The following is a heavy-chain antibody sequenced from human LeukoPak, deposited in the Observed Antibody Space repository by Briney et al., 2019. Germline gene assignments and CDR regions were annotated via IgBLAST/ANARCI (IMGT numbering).Heavy chain of an antibody. D-gene: IGHD6-19*01. CDR3: ARVHSSGYLAY. V-gene: IGHV1-3*01. CDR1: GYTFTSYA. Sequence: GASVKVYCKASGYTFTSYAMHWVRQAPGQRLEWMGWINAGNGNTKYSQKFQGRVTITRDTSASTAYMELSSLRSEDTAVYYCARVHSSGYLAYWGQGTLVTVSS. J-gene: IGHJ4*02. CDR2: INAGNGNT.